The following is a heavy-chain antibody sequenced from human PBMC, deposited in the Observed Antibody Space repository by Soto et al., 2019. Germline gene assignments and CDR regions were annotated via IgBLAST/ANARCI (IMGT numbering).Heavy chain of an antibody. CDR1: GFTLTTYT. Sequence: GGSLRLSCEASGFTLTTYTMNWVRQASGKGLEWVSSITSSSGHIYYADSVKGRFTISSDNARNSLYLQMNSLRAEDTAVYYCVRERGLSSFYGMDVWGQGTTVTVSS. CDR3: VRERGLSSFYGMDV. D-gene: IGHD3-10*01. CDR2: ITSSSGHI. V-gene: IGHV3-21*01. J-gene: IGHJ6*02.